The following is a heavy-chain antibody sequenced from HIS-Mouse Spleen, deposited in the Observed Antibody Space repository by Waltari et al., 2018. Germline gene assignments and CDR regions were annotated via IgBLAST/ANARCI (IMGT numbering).Heavy chain of an antibody. Sequence: QLQLQESGPGLVKPSETLSLTCTVSGGSISSSSYYWGWIRQPPGKGLEWIGSIYYSGSTYDNPALKSRVTISVDTSKNQFSLKLSSVTAADTAVYYCARLTAAGTYWGQGTLVTVSA. CDR3: ARLTAAGTY. V-gene: IGHV4-39*07. D-gene: IGHD6-13*01. CDR2: IYYSGST. CDR1: GGSISSSSYY. J-gene: IGHJ4*02.